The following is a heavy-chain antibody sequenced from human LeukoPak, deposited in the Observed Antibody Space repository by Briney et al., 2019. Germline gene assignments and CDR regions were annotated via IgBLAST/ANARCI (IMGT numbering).Heavy chain of an antibody. CDR1: GFTFSDYY. D-gene: IGHD6-13*01. Sequence: GESLRLSCAASGFTFSDYYMSWIRQAPGKGLEWVSYISSSSSYTNYADSVKDRFTISRDNAKNSLYLQMNSLRAEDTAVYYCARDQGIAAALDYWGQGTLVTVSS. CDR2: ISSSSSYT. CDR3: ARDQGIAAALDY. V-gene: IGHV3-11*06. J-gene: IGHJ4*02.